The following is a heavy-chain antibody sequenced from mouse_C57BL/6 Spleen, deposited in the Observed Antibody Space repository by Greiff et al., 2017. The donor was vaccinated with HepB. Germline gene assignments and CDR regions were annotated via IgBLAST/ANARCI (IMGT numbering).Heavy chain of an antibody. CDR3: ARSDYGNSCFAY. CDR1: GYTFTDYY. Sequence: EVQLQQSGPELVKPGASVKISCKASGYTFTDYYMNWVKQSHGKSLEWLGDINPNNGGTSYNQKFKGKATLTVDKSYSTAYMERRSLTSEDSAVYYWARSDYGNSCFAYWGQGTRVTVSA. CDR2: INPNNGGT. V-gene: IGHV1-26*01. D-gene: IGHD2-1*01. J-gene: IGHJ3*01.